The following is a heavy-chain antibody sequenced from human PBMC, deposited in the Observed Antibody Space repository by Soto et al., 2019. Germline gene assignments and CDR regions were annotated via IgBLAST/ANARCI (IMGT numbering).Heavy chain of an antibody. D-gene: IGHD3-3*01. J-gene: IGHJ5*02. CDR2: ISAYNGNT. CDR3: ARGTIFGVVIAGFDP. Sequence: GASVKVSCKASGYTFTSYGISWVRQAPGQGLEWMGWISAYNGNTNYAQKLQGRVTMTTDTSTSTAYMELRSLRSDDTAVYYCARGTIFGVVIAGFDPWGQGTLVTVSS. CDR1: GYTFTSYG. V-gene: IGHV1-18*01.